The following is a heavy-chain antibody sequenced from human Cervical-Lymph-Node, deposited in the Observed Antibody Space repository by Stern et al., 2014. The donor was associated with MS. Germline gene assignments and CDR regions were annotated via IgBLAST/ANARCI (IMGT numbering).Heavy chain of an antibody. CDR2: ISHSGDT. V-gene: IGHV4-59*08. CDR3: ARLSTAVDF. CDR1: GGSISSRY. Sequence: VQLVESGPGLVKPSETLSLTCAVSGGSISSRYWGWIRQPPGKGLEWIGLISHSGDTKYNPSLKSRVPLSLDTSKTHFPLKVPSVTAADTAVYYCARLSTAVDFWGQGTLVTVSS. J-gene: IGHJ4*02.